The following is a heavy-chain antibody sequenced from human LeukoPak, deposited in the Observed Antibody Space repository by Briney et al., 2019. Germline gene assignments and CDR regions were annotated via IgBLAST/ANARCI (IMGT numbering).Heavy chain of an antibody. D-gene: IGHD6-13*01. V-gene: IGHV4-34*01. CDR1: GGSFSGYY. CDR3: ARGPVAAGNWFDP. J-gene: IGHJ5*02. CDR2: INHSGST. Sequence: SETLSLTCAVYGGSFSGYYWSWIRQTPGKGLEWIGEINHSGSTNYNPSLKSRVTISVDTSKNQFSLKLSSVTAADTAVYYCARGPVAAGNWFDPWGQGTLVTVSS.